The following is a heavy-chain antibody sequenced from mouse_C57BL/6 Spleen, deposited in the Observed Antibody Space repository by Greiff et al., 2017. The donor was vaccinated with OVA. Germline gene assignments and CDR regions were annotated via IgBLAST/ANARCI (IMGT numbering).Heavy chain of an antibody. CDR3: ARPWDY. V-gene: IGHV5-6*01. CDR1: GFTFSSYG. CDR2: ISSGGSYT. J-gene: IGHJ2*01. Sequence: EVQVVESGGDLVKPGGSLKLSCAASGFTFSSYGMSWVRQTPDKRLEWVATISSGGSYTYYPDSVKGRFTISRDNAKNTLYLQMSSLKSEDTAMYYSARPWDYWGQGTTLTVSS.